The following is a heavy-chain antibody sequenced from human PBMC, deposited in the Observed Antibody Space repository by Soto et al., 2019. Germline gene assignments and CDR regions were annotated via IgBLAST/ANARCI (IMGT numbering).Heavy chain of an antibody. J-gene: IGHJ6*02. V-gene: IGHV3-43*01. CDR1: GFTFDDYT. CDR3: AKELFPSDYSSSWFGPEVSGMDV. Sequence: GGSLRLSCAASGFTFDDYTMHWVRQAPGKGLEWVSLISWDGGSTYYADSVKGRFTISRDNSKNSLYLQMNSLRTEDTALYYCAKELFPSDYSSSWFGPEVSGMDVWGQGTTVTVSS. D-gene: IGHD6-13*01. CDR2: ISWDGGST.